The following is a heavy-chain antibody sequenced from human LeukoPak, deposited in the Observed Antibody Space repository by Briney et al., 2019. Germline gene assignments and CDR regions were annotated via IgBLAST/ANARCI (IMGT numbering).Heavy chain of an antibody. CDR1: GYTFTGYY. D-gene: IGHD6-6*01. CDR3: ARASWDYYYMDV. CDR2: INPNSGGT. J-gene: IGHJ6*03. Sequence: GASVKVSCKASGYTFTGYYMHWVRQAPGQGLEWMGWINPNSGGTNYAQKFQGRVTMTRDTSISAAYMELSRLRSDDTAVYYCARASWDYYYMDVWGKGTTVTVSS. V-gene: IGHV1-2*02.